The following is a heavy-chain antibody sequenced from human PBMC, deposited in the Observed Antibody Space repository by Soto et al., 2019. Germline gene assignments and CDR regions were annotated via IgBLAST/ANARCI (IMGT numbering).Heavy chain of an antibody. CDR2: ISYDGSNK. Sequence: QVQLVESGGGVVQPGRSLRLSCAASGFTFSSYGMHWVRQAPGKGLEWVAVISYDGSNKYYADSVKGRFTISRDNSKNTLYLQMNSLRADDTAVYYCAKESTVVVTAIGSWYFDLWGRGTLVTVSS. CDR3: AKESTVVVTAIGSWYFDL. CDR1: GFTFSSYG. V-gene: IGHV3-30*18. D-gene: IGHD2-21*02. J-gene: IGHJ2*01.